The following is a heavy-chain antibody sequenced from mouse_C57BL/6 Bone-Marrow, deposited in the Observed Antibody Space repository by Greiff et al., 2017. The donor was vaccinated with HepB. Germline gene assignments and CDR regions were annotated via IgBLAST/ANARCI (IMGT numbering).Heavy chain of an antibody. J-gene: IGHJ4*01. CDR1: GFTFSSYG. CDR3: ASITTVVAMDY. CDR2: ISSGGSYT. Sequence: EVKLVESGGDLVKPGGSLKLSCAASGFTFSSYGMSWVRQTPDKRLEWVATISSGGSYTYYPDSVKGRFTISRDNAKNTLYLQMSSLKSEDTAMYYCASITTVVAMDYWGQGTSVTVSS. D-gene: IGHD1-1*01. V-gene: IGHV5-6*01.